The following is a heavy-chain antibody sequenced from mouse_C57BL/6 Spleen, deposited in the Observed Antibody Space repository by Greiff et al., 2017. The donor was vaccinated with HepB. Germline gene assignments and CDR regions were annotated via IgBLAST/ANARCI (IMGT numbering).Heavy chain of an antibody. V-gene: IGHV1-66*01. Sequence: QVQLQQSGPELVKPGASVKISCKASGYSFTSYYIHWVKQRPGQGLEWIGWIYPGSGNTKYNEKFKGKATLTADTSSSTAYMQLSSLTSEDSAVYYCARQDDGSRGFAYWGQGTLVTVSA. D-gene: IGHD1-1*01. CDR1: GYSFTSYY. J-gene: IGHJ3*01. CDR3: ARQDDGSRGFAY. CDR2: IYPGSGNT.